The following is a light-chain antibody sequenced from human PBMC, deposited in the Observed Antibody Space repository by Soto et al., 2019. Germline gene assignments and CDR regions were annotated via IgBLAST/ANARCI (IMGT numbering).Light chain of an antibody. CDR2: RNN. Sequence: QSVLTQPPSASGTPGERVTISCSGSSSNIGTNYVYWYQHLPGTAPNLLIYRNNQRPSGVPDRFSGSKSGTSASLTISGLRSEDEADYYCATWDGNLSGVFGGGTKVTVL. V-gene: IGLV1-47*01. CDR3: ATWDGNLSGV. J-gene: IGLJ2*01. CDR1: SSNIGTNY.